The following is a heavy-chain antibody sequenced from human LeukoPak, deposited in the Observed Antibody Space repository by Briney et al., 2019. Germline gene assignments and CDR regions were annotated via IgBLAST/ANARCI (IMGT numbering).Heavy chain of an antibody. Sequence: GGSLRLSCAASGFSFTSFAMSWVRQAPGKGLEWVGRIKSKTECETSDYAARMKGRVTISRDDSHNTLYLQMNSVKSEDTAVYYCTTDLGITMVRGVIGDAFDIWGQGTMVSVSS. CDR2: IKSKTECETS. CDR3: TTDLGITMVRGVIGDAFDI. J-gene: IGHJ3*02. CDR1: GFSFTSFA. V-gene: IGHV3-15*01. D-gene: IGHD3-10*01.